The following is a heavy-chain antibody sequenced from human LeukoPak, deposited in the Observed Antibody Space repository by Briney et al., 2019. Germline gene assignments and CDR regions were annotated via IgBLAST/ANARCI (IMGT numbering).Heavy chain of an antibody. V-gene: IGHV3-30*03. CDR3: ARDPAKFWSGHDY. CDR2: ISYDGSNK. J-gene: IGHJ4*02. CDR1: GFIFSSYG. Sequence: GGSLRLSCTASGFIFSSYGMHWVRQAPGKGLEWVAVISYDGSNKYYADSVKGRFTISRDNSKNTQYVQMNSLRAEDTAVYYCARDPAKFWSGHDYWGQGTLVTVSS. D-gene: IGHD3-3*01.